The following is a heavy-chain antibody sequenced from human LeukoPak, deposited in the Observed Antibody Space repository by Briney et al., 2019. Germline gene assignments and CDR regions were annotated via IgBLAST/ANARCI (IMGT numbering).Heavy chain of an antibody. CDR3: ARDARGWSGFDY. CDR2: IYTTDNT. J-gene: IGHJ4*02. Sequence: PSETLSLTCTVSGGSISSYYWSWIRQPAGKGREWIGRIYTTDNTDYNPSLKSRVTMSVDTSKNQFSLNLSSVTAADTAVYYCARDARGWSGFDYWGQGTLVTVSS. CDR1: GGSISSYY. V-gene: IGHV4-4*07. D-gene: IGHD3-3*01.